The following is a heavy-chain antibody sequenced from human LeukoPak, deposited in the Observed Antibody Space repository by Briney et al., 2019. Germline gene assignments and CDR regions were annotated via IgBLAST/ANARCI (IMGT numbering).Heavy chain of an antibody. CDR3: ARARLYVADQGEGGFDY. Sequence: PGGPLRLPCAASGFTFSSYGMHWVPQAPGKGLEGVAVIWYDGSNKYYADSVKGRFTISRDNSKNTLYLQMNSLRAEDTAVYYCARARLYVADQGEGGFDYWGQGTLVTVSS. CDR1: GFTFSSYG. CDR2: IWYDGSNK. J-gene: IGHJ4*02. D-gene: IGHD3-10*02. V-gene: IGHV3-33*01.